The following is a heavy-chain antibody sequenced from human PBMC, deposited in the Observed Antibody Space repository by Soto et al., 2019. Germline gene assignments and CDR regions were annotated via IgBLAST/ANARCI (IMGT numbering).Heavy chain of an antibody. CDR2: IYASGSP. CDR3: ARGVGSSPPRY. J-gene: IGHJ4*02. V-gene: IGHV4-59*01. CDR1: GGSISVYY. Sequence: PSETLSLTCTISGGSISVYYWSWVRQPPGHELEWIGYIYASGSPYYNPSLRSRVTISADTSKNQISLKLTSSTAADTAVYYCARGVGSSPPRYWGRGTLVTVSS. D-gene: IGHD1-26*01.